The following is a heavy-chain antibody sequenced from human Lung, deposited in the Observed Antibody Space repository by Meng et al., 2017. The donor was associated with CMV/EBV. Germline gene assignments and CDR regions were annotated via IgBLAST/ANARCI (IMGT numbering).Heavy chain of an antibody. V-gene: IGHV3-30-3*01. CDR1: GFTFSRYA. CDR3: ARDGDYCTVGTCYFDY. CDR2: MAFDGGNI. J-gene: IGHJ4*02. D-gene: IGHD2-8*01. Sequence: GESXKISCAASGFTFSRYAMHWVRQAQGKGLEWVALMAFDGGNIQYTDSLKGRFTISRDNSKNVLYLEMNSLRLEDTAVYYCARDGDYCTVGTCYFDYWGQGKXVTGAS.